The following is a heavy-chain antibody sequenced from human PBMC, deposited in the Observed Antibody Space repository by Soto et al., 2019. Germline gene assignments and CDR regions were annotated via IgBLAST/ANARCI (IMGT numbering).Heavy chain of an antibody. CDR2: SNHSGST. Sequence: SETLSRTCALYGRSFSGYYWSWIRQPPGKGLEGIGESNHSGSTNYNPSLKSRVTISVDTSKNQFSLKLSSVTAADTAVYYCARERPDGSRLDPWGQGTLVT. V-gene: IGHV4-34*09. J-gene: IGHJ5*02. CDR3: ARERPDGSRLDP. CDR1: GRSFSGYY. D-gene: IGHD6-13*01.